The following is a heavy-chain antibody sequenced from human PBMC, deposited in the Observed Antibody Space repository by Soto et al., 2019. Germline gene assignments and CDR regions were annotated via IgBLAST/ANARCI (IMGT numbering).Heavy chain of an antibody. CDR3: ARRWNGMDV. D-gene: IGHD2-15*01. V-gene: IGHV4-39*01. CDR1: GGSIGSSSYY. CDR2: IYYSGST. J-gene: IGHJ6*02. Sequence: PSETLSLTCTVSGGSIGSSSYYWGWIRQPPGKGLEWIGSIYYSGSTYYNPSLKSRVTISVDTSKNQFSLKLSSVTAADTAVYYCARRWNGMDVWGQGTTVTVSS.